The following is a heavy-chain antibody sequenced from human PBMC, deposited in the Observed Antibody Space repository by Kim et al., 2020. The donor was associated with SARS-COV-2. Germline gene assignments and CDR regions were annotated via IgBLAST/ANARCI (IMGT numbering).Heavy chain of an antibody. D-gene: IGHD4-17*01. J-gene: IGHJ6*03. CDR3: AKLPCSGVTSNYYYYYMDV. V-gene: IGHV3-30*18. CDR1: GFTFSSYG. CDR2: ISYDGSNK. Sequence: GGSLRLSCAASGFTFSSYGMHWVRQAPGKGLEWVAVISYDGSNKYYADSVKGRFTISRDNSKNTLYLQMNSLRAEDTAVYYCAKLPCSGVTSNYYYYYMDVWGKGTTVTVSS.